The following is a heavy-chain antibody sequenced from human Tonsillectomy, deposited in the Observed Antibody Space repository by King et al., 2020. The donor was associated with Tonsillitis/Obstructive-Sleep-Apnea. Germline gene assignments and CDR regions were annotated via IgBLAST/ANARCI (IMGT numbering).Heavy chain of an antibody. V-gene: IGHV3-15*07. CDR1: GFTFSHAW. CDR3: TTDPTYYYDSSGPEGFDY. Sequence: VQLVESGGGLVKPGGSLRLSCAASGFTFSHAWMNWVRQAPGKGLEWVGRIKSRTDGGTTDYDAPVKGRFTISRDDSNNTVYLQMNSLKTEYTGFYYCTTDPTYYYDSSGPEGFDYWGQGTLVTVSS. CDR2: IKSRTDGGTT. J-gene: IGHJ4*02. D-gene: IGHD3-22*01.